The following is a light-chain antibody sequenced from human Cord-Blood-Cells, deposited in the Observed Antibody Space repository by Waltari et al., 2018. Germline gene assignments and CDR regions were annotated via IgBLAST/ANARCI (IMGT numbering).Light chain of an antibody. CDR3: QQYGSSYT. Sequence: EIVLTQYPGTLSLSPGERATLSCRASQSVSSSYLAWYQQKPGQAPRLLIYGASGRATGIPDRFSGSGSGTDFTLTISRLEPEDFAVYYCQQYGSSYTFGQGTKLEIK. CDR2: GAS. CDR1: QSVSSSY. J-gene: IGKJ2*01. V-gene: IGKV3-20*01.